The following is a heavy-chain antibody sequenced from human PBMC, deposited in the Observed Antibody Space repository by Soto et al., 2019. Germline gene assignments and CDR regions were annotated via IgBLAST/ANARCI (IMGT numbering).Heavy chain of an antibody. V-gene: IGHV3-23*01. D-gene: IGHD6-19*01. J-gene: IGHJ4*01. CDR2: IAGSSGTT. CDR1: GFTFSTSA. Sequence: PGGSLRLCCVASGFTFSTSAMSWVRQAPGKGLEWVSIIAGSSGTTMYADSVKGRFTISRDDSKNTLFLQMNSLRDEDTAIYYCAKGMTPVGWYDFEYWGQGTVVTVSSGKRLPASVKVSCKASVNHYLDYWGHGTLVTVSS. CDR3: AKGMTPVGWYDFEYWGQGTVVTVSSGKRLPASVKVSCKASVNHYLDY.